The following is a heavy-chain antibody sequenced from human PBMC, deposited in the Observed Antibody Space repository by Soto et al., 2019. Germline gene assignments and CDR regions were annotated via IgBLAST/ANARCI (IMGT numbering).Heavy chain of an antibody. CDR3: ARGGGHADFDY. CDR2: IYYSGST. J-gene: IGHJ4*02. Sequence: PSETLSLTCTVSGGSISSYYWSWIRQPPGKGLEWIGYIYYSGSTNYNPSLKSRVTISVDTSKNQFSLKLSTVTAADTAVYYCARGGGHADFDYWGQGTLVTVSS. D-gene: IGHD2-15*01. V-gene: IGHV4-59*01. CDR1: GGSISSYY.